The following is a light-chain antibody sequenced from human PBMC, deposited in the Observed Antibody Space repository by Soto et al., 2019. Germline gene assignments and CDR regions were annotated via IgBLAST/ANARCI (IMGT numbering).Light chain of an antibody. CDR2: EAS. Sequence: QSVLTQPPSVSGSPRQSVTISCTGTSSDGGSYNRVSWYQQAPGTAPKLIIYEASNRPSGVPDRFSGSKSGNTASLTISGLQAEDEADYYCSSYTASSTLFGGGTKLTVL. V-gene: IGLV2-18*02. CDR1: SSDGGSYNR. CDR3: SSYTASSTL. J-gene: IGLJ2*01.